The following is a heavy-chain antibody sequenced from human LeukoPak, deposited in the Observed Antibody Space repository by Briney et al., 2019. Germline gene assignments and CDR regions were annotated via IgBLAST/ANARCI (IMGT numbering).Heavy chain of an antibody. D-gene: IGHD3-22*01. Sequence: GGSLRLSCAASGFTFRSYGMHWVRQAPGKGLEWVAVISYDGSNKYYADSVKGRFTISRDNSKNTLYLQMNSLRAEDTAVYYCAKVGSIYYDSSGYYNDYWGQGTLVTVSS. CDR3: AKVGSIYYDSSGYYNDY. CDR2: ISYDGSNK. CDR1: GFTFRSYG. V-gene: IGHV3-30*18. J-gene: IGHJ4*02.